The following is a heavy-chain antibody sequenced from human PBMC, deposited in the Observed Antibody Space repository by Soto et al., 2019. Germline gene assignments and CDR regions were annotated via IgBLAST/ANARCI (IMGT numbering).Heavy chain of an antibody. Sequence: ASVKVSCKASGYTFTSYGITWVRQAPGQGLQWMGWINSYNGNTNYSRSLQGRVTMTIDTYTATAYMELRSLRSDDTAVYYCVRCRRGSAKENDYWGQGTLVTVSS. CDR2: INSYNGNT. V-gene: IGHV1-18*01. D-gene: IGHD6-25*01. CDR1: GYTFTSYG. CDR3: VRCRRGSAKENDY. J-gene: IGHJ4*02.